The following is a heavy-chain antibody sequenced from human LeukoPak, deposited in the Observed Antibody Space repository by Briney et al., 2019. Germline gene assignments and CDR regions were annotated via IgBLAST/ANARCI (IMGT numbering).Heavy chain of an antibody. CDR2: INHSGST. D-gene: IGHD4-17*01. J-gene: IGHJ4*02. CDR1: GGSFSGYY. V-gene: IGHV4-34*01. Sequence: NPSETLSLTCAVYGGSFSGYYWSWIRQPPGKGLEWIGEINHSGSTNYNPSLKSRVTISVDTSKNQFSLKLSSVTAADTAVYYCARLDYGVYDCWGQGTLVTVSS. CDR3: ARLDYGVYDC.